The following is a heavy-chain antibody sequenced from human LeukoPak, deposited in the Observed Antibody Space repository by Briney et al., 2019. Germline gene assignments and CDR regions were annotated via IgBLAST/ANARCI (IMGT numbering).Heavy chain of an antibody. Sequence: HPGGSLRLSCAASGFTFSSYAMSWVRQAPGKGLEWVSAISGSCGSTYYADSVKGRFTISRDNSKNTLYLQMNSLRAEDTAVYYCAKGLSGWSPFDPWGQGTLVTVSS. V-gene: IGHV3-23*01. CDR3: AKGLSGWSPFDP. D-gene: IGHD6-19*01. J-gene: IGHJ5*02. CDR2: ISGSCGST. CDR1: GFTFSSYA.